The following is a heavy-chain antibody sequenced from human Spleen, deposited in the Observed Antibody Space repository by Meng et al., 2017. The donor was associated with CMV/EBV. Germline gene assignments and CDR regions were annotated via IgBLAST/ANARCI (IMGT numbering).Heavy chain of an antibody. V-gene: IGHV3-23*01. D-gene: IGHD3-22*01. J-gene: IGHJ3*02. CDR1: GFTFSIYA. Sequence: GESLKISCAASGFTFSIYAMNWVRQAPGKGLEWVSAISGSGGYTYYAGSVKGRFTISRDNSKNTLYLQMNSLRAEDTAVYYCANTGYYYDSSGYFSDIWGQGTMVTVSS. CDR3: ANTGYYYDSSGYFSDI. CDR2: ISGSGGYT.